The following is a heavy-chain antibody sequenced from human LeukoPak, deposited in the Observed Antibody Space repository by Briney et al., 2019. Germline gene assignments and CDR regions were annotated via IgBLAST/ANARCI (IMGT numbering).Heavy chain of an antibody. CDR2: IRYDGSNK. D-gene: IGHD5-12*01. CDR3: AKDDPLRDDAFYI. J-gene: IGHJ3*02. V-gene: IGHV3-30*02. CDR1: GFTFSSYG. Sequence: AGASLRLSCAAAGFTFSSYGMHWVRQAPGKGLEWVAFIRYDGSNKYYADSVKGRFTISRDNSKNTLYLQMNSLRAEDTAVYYCAKDDPLRDDAFYIWVQGTMVTVSS.